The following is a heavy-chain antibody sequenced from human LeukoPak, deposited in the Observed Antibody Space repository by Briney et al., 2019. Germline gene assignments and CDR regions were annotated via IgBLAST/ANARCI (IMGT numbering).Heavy chain of an antibody. CDR3: ARPIRN. V-gene: IGHV4-39*07. Sequence: SETLSLTCTVSGDSITSSSYYWGWIRQPPGKGLEWIGTMYYTGTIYYNPSLKSRVAISVDTSKNQFSLSLSSVTAADTAVYYCARPIRNWGQGTLVIVSS. CDR2: MYYTGTI. CDR1: GDSITSSSYY. J-gene: IGHJ4*02.